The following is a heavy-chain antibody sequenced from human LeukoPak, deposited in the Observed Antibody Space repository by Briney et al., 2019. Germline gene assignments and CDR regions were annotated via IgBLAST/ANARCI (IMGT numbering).Heavy chain of an antibody. V-gene: IGHV3-21*01. CDR3: ARVGVATFDY. D-gene: IGHD3-3*01. J-gene: IGHJ4*02. CDR2: ISGSSSYI. CDR1: GFTFSSYS. Sequence: GGSLRLSCAASGFTFSSYSMNWVRQAPGKGLEWVSSISGSSSYIYYADSVKGRFTISRDNAKNSLYLQMNSLRAEDTAVYYCARVGVATFDYWGQGTLVTVSS.